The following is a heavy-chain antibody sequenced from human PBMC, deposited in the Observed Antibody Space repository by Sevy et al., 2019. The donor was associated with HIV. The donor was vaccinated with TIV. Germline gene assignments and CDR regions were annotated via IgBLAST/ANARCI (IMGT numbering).Heavy chain of an antibody. CDR1: GFSLSTAGVG. CDR2: IYWDEDK. CDR3: VRSRIQGNGMDV. J-gene: IGHJ6*02. Sequence: SGPTLVKPTQTLTLTCTFSGFSLSTAGVGVGWIRQPPGKALECLALIYWDEDKRYRTSLRSRLTINKDTSKNQVVLTMTNMDPVDTATYYCVRSRIQGNGMDVWGQGTTVTVSS. V-gene: IGHV2-5*02.